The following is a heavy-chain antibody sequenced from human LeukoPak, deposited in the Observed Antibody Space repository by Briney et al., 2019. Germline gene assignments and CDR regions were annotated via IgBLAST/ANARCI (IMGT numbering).Heavy chain of an antibody. D-gene: IGHD6-19*01. J-gene: IGHJ2*01. V-gene: IGHV4-34*01. Sequence: PSETLSLTCAVYGGTFSGYYWSWIRQPPGKRLEWVGVSNDSGSTNYNPSLKSRVTISVDTSKNQFSLKLSSVTAADTAVYYCARSGQWLVRRYWYFDLWGRGTLVTVSS. CDR1: GGTFSGYY. CDR3: ARSGQWLVRRYWYFDL. CDR2: SNDSGST.